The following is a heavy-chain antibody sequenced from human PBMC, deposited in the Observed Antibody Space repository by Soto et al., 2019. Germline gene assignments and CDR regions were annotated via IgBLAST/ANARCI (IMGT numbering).Heavy chain of an antibody. Sequence: QVQLVQSGAEVKKPGASVKVSCKASGYTFTSYDINWVRQAAGQGLEWMGWMNPNSGNTGYAQKFQGRVTMTRNTSGSSAYMELRSLRSEDTGVYHGARETTAYGMDVWGQGTRVTVSS. CDR1: GYTFTSYD. CDR2: MNPNSGNT. CDR3: ARETTAYGMDV. V-gene: IGHV1-8*01. D-gene: IGHD1-1*01. J-gene: IGHJ6*02.